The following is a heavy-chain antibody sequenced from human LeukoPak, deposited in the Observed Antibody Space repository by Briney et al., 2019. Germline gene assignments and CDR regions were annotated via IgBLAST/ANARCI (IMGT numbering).Heavy chain of an antibody. CDR3: ARGPVVPAPADYMDV. D-gene: IGHD2-2*01. CDR2: ISSSSSYI. Sequence: PGGSLRLSCAASGFTFSSYSMNWVRQAPGKGLEWVSSISSSSSYIYYADSVKGRFTISRDNAKNSLYLQMNSLRAEDTAVYYCARGPVVPAPADYMDVWGKGTTVTVSS. J-gene: IGHJ6*03. CDR1: GFTFSSYS. V-gene: IGHV3-21*01.